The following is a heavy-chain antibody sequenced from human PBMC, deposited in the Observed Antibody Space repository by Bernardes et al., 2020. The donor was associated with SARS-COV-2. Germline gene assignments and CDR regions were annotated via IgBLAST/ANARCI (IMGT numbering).Heavy chain of an antibody. V-gene: IGHV5-51*01. D-gene: IGHD1-26*01. J-gene: IGHJ4*02. CDR3: ARQSAYSGSPTEKDY. Sequence: GESLKISCQASGYTFPIYWIGWVRQMPGKGLEWMGIIYPGDSDTRYSPSFQGQVTISADKSIRTAYLQWSSLRASDTAMYYCARQSAYSGSPTEKDYWGQGTLVTVSS. CDR1: GYTFPIYW. CDR2: IYPGDSDT.